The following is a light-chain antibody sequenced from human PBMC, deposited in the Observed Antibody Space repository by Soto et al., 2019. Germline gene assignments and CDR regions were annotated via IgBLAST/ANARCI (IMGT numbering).Light chain of an antibody. J-gene: IGKJ1*01. Sequence: EIVLTQSPVSLSLSPGEIATLSCSASQTVSSSFLAWYQQTPGQAPRLLIYAASSRATGIPDRFSGSGSGTDFTLTISRLEPEDFAVYYCQQYGNSPQKFGQGTKVDIK. CDR1: QTVSSSF. CDR3: QQYGNSPQK. V-gene: IGKV3-20*01. CDR2: AAS.